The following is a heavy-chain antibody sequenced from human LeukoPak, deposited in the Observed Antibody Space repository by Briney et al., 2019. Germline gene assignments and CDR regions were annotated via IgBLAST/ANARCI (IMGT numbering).Heavy chain of an antibody. CDR1: GFTFSRYA. J-gene: IGHJ4*02. CDR2: ISSSGGTI. V-gene: IGHV3-48*03. CDR3: ARDSLVRGDKVDY. Sequence: GRSPRLSCVASGFTFSRYAMHWVRLAPGKGLEGVSYISSSGGTIYYADSVKGRFTISRDNAKNALYLQMNRLRAEDTAVYYCARDSLVRGDKVDYWGQGTLVTVSS. D-gene: IGHD3-10*01.